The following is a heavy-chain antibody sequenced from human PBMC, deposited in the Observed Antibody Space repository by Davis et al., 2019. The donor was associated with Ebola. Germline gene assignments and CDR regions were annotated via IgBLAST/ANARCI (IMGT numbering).Heavy chain of an antibody. D-gene: IGHD2-2*01. J-gene: IGHJ5*02. CDR2: INPSGGST. CDR3: ARVDLGYCSSTSCYAQRAWWWFDP. V-gene: IGHV1-46*01. CDR1: GYTFTSYY. Sequence: ASVKVSCKASGYTFTSYYMHWVRQAPGQGLEWMGIINPSGGSTNYAQKFQGRVTMTRDTSTSTVYMELSSLGSEDTAVYYCARVDLGYCSSTSCYAQRAWWWFDPWGQGTLVTVSS.